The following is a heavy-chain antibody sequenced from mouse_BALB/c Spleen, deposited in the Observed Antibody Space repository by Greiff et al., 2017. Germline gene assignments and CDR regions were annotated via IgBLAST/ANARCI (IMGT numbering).Heavy chain of an antibody. J-gene: IGHJ1*01. V-gene: IGHV5-12-1*01. CDR3: ARHVNGGRYFDV. CDR1: GFAFSSYD. CDR2: ISSGGGST. Sequence: EVMLVESGGGLVKPGGSLKLSCAASGFAFSSYDMSWVRQTPEKRLEWVAYISSGGGSTYYPDTVKGRFTISRDNAKNTLYLQMSSLKSEDTAMYYCARHVNGGRYFDVWGAGTTVTVSS.